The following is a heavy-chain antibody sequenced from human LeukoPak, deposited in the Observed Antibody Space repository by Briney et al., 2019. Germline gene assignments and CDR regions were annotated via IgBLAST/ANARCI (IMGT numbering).Heavy chain of an antibody. CDR1: GFTFSRHG. D-gene: IGHD3-3*01. Sequence: GGSLRLSCAPSGFTFSRHGMLWVRQAPGKGLEWVAIISNDGSRKYYAHSVEGRFTISRDNSKNTLYLQMDSLRAEDTAVYYCARDRAWNYFDYWGQGALVTVSS. V-gene: IGHV3-30*03. CDR2: ISNDGSRK. CDR3: ARDRAWNYFDY. J-gene: IGHJ4*02.